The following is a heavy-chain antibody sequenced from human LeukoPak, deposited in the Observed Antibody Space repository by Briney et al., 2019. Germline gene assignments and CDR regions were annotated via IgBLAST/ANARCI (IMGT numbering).Heavy chain of an antibody. J-gene: IGHJ4*02. Sequence: SETLSLTCTVSGGSISSYYWSWIRQPPGKGLEWIGYIYYSGSTNCNPSLKSRVTISVDTSKNQFSLKLSSVTAADTAVYYCARDSSGQILPLDYWGQGTLVTVSS. V-gene: IGHV4-59*01. CDR3: ARDSSGQILPLDY. D-gene: IGHD3-22*01. CDR1: GGSISSYY. CDR2: IYYSGST.